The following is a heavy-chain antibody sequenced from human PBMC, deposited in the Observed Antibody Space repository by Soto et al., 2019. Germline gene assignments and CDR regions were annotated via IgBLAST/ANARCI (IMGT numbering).Heavy chain of an antibody. V-gene: IGHV3-23*01. Sequence: GGSLRLSCAASGFTFSSFSMRWVRQAPGKGLEWVSGISGSGDSTDYADSVRGRFTISRDNSKNTLYLHMNSLSAEDTAVYYCAKFVRSAGSDSWGQGTLVTVSS. CDR2: ISGSGDST. CDR3: AKFVRSAGSDS. CDR1: GFTFSSFS. J-gene: IGHJ4*02. D-gene: IGHD6-13*01.